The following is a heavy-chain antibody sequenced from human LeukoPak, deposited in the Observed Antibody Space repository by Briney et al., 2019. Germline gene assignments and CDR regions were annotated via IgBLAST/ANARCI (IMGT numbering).Heavy chain of an antibody. D-gene: IGHD3-22*01. Sequence: GGSLRLSCAASGFTFSSSAMSWVRQVPGKGLEWVSGISASGGSTYYADSVRGRFTISRDNSKNTLYVQMNSLRDEDTAVYYCAKARPYYDSSGFDYWGQGTLVTVSS. CDR3: AKARPYYDSSGFDY. J-gene: IGHJ4*02. CDR1: GFTFSSSA. CDR2: ISASGGST. V-gene: IGHV3-23*01.